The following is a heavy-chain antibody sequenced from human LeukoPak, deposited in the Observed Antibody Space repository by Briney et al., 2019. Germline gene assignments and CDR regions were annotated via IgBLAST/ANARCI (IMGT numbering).Heavy chain of an antibody. V-gene: IGHV1-69*13. CDR3: ARGGYSGYEGDY. CDR1: GGTFSNYA. Sequence: GASVKVSCKASGGTFSNYAISWVRQAPGQGLEWMGGIIPIFGTARYAQKFQGRVTITADESTSTAYMELSSLRSEDTAVYYCARGGYSGYEGDYWGQGTLVTVSS. D-gene: IGHD5-12*01. CDR2: IIPIFGTA. J-gene: IGHJ4*02.